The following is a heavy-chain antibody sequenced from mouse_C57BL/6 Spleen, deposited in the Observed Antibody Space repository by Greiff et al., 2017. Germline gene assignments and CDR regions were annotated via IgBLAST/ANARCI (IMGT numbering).Heavy chain of an antibody. D-gene: IGHD1-1*01. J-gene: IGHJ2*01. V-gene: IGHV5-9*01. CDR2: ISGGGGNT. CDR1: GFTFSSYT. Sequence: EVKLMESGGGLVKPGGSLKLSCAASGFTFSSYTMSWVRQTPEKRLEWVATISGGGGNTYYTDSVKGRFTITRDNAKNTLYLQLSSLRSEDTALYYCARQALVLRSQGDYFDYWGQGTTRTVSS. CDR3: ARQALVLRSQGDYFDY.